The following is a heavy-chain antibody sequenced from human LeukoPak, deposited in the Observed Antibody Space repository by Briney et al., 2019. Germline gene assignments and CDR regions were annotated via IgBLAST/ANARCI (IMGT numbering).Heavy chain of an antibody. V-gene: IGHV4-39*01. Sequence: SETLSLTCTVSGGSISSSSYYWGWIRQPPGKGLEWIGSIYYSGSTYYNPSLKSRVTISVDTSKNQFSLKLSSVTAADTAVYYCARHRKAAQEPPAGKYYFDYWGQGTLVTVSS. CDR1: GGSISSSSYY. CDR3: ARHRKAAQEPPAGKYYFDY. CDR2: IYYSGST. J-gene: IGHJ4*02. D-gene: IGHD6-6*01.